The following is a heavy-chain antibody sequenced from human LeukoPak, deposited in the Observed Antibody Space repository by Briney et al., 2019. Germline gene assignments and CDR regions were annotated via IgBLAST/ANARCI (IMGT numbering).Heavy chain of an antibody. Sequence: GESLKISCKGSGYRFTSYWIAWVRQMPGKGLEWMGIIYPGDSDNRYSPSFQGQVTISADKSISTAYLQWSSLQASDTAMYYCARHSDITVADSWGQGTLVTASS. J-gene: IGHJ5*01. V-gene: IGHV5-51*01. D-gene: IGHD6-19*01. CDR3: ARHSDITVADS. CDR1: GYRFTSYW. CDR2: IYPGDSDN.